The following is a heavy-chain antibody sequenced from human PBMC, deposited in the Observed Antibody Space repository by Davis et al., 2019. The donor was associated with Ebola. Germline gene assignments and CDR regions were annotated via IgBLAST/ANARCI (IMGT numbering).Heavy chain of an antibody. J-gene: IGHJ4*02. V-gene: IGHV1-18*04. Sequence: ASVKVSCKASGYTFTSYGISWVRQAPGQGLEWMGWISAYNGNTNYAQKLQGRVTMTTDTSTSTAYMELRSLRSDDTAVYYCARDIDGYNSLSASYFDYWGQGTLVTVSS. CDR3: ARDIDGYNSLSASYFDY. D-gene: IGHD5-24*01. CDR2: ISAYNGNT. CDR1: GYTFTSYG.